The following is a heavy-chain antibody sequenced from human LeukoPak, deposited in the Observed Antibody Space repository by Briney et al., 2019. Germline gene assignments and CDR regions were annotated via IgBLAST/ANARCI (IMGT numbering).Heavy chain of an antibody. CDR3: ARQSITPSDWLDP. D-gene: IGHD3-3*01. J-gene: IGHJ5*02. V-gene: IGHV4-39*01. Sequence: SETLSLTCTVSGASISDGHYYWGWIRQTPGKGLEWIASMYYSGATYYHPSLKSRVTIPVNTSTNQLSLKLGSVTAADTAVYYCARQSITPSDWLDPWGQGSLVIVSS. CDR2: MYYSGAT. CDR1: GASISDGHYY.